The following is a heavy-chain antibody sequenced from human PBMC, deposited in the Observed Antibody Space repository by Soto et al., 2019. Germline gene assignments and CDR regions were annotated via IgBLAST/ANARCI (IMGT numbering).Heavy chain of an antibody. V-gene: IGHV3-74*01. J-gene: IGHJ4*02. CDR3: AKARIGHCISTSCFLLTDY. Sequence: GGSLRLSCAASGFTFCSYWMHWVRQTPGKGLVWVSRINRDGSSTTYADSVKGRFTISRDNAKNTLYLQMNSLRAEDTAVYYCAKARIGHCISTSCFLLTDYWGQGTLVTVSS. CDR2: INRDGSST. D-gene: IGHD2-2*01. CDR1: GFTFCSYW.